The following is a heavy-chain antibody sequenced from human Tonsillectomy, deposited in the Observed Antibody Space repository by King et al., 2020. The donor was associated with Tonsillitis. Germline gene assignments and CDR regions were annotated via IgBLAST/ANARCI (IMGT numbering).Heavy chain of an antibody. CDR1: GFTFSNYA. V-gene: IGHV3-23*04. CDR2: ISGSGGST. Sequence: VQLVESGGGLVQPGGSLRLSCTASGFTFSNYAMSWVRQAPGKGLESVSAISGSGGSTFYADSVKGRFTISRDISKNTMYLQMNSLRAEDTAVFYCAKAGGDVLWCGIDYWGQGTLVTVSS. D-gene: IGHD3-10*01. CDR3: AKAGGDVLWCGIDY. J-gene: IGHJ4*02.